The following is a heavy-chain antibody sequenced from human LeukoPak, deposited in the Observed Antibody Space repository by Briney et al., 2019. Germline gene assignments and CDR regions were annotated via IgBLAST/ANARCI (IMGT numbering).Heavy chain of an antibody. CDR3: ATELRWKDH. Sequence: ASVTVSCKASGYTFTSYDINWVRQASGQGLEWMGWMNPNSGNTGYAQKFQGRVTMTSDTSISTAYMELSSLRSDDTAVYYCATELRWKDHWGQGTLVTVSS. D-gene: IGHD4-23*01. V-gene: IGHV1-8*01. J-gene: IGHJ4*02. CDR2: MNPNSGNT. CDR1: GYTFTSYD.